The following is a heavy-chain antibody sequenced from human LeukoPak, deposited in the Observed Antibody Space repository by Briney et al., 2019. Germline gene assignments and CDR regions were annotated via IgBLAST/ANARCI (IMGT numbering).Heavy chain of an antibody. Sequence: GGSLRLSCAASGFNFSSYAMHWVRQAPGEGLEWVGLISYGGIDKSYADSVKGRFTISRDSSKRTLYLQMNSLRAEDTAVYYCARDRSGYFQNWGQGTLVTVSS. CDR1: GFNFSSYA. J-gene: IGHJ1*01. CDR2: ISYGGIDK. V-gene: IGHV3-30*04. D-gene: IGHD3-3*01. CDR3: ARDRSGYFQN.